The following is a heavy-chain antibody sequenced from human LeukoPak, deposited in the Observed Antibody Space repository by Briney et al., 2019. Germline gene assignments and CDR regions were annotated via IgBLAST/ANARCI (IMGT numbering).Heavy chain of an antibody. J-gene: IGHJ4*02. Sequence: GGFLRLSCAASGFAVSSKYMNWVRQAPGKGLEWVTVIYLDGRADYADSVEGRFTFSSDNSKNTVYLQMNSLKDENTAVYYCARDAETSLANWGQGTLVTVSP. D-gene: IGHD5-24*01. CDR1: GFAVSSKY. CDR3: ARDAETSLAN. V-gene: IGHV3-66*01. CDR2: IYLDGRA.